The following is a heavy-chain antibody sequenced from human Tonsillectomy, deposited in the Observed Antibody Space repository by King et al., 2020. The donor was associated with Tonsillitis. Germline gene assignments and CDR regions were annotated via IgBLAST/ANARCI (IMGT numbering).Heavy chain of an antibody. CDR1: GGSISSGSYY. CDR3: VRSGWSPFYYYYYMDV. D-gene: IGHD6-19*01. Sequence: QLQLQESGPGLVKPSETLSLTCTVSGGSISSGSYYWGWIRQPPGKGLEWIGSMYYSGSTHYNPSLKSRVTISVDTSKNQSSLKLSSVTAADTAVYYCVRSGWSPFYYYYYMDVWGKGTTVTVSS. V-gene: IGHV4-39*01. CDR2: MYYSGST. J-gene: IGHJ6*03.